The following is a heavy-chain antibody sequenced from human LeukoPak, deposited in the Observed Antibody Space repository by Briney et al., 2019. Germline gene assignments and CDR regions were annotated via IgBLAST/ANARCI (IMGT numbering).Heavy chain of an antibody. J-gene: IGHJ6*03. Sequence: SETLSLTCTLSGGSISSYYWSSIRQPPGKGLEWIGYIYYSGSTYYNPSLRSRVTISVDTSKNQFSLKLSSATAADTAVYYCARSSEGRYYYDSSGFSYYYYYMDVWGKGTTVTISS. V-gene: IGHV4-59*01. CDR3: ARSSEGRYYYDSSGFSYYYYYMDV. CDR2: IYYSGST. D-gene: IGHD3-22*01. CDR1: GGSISSYY.